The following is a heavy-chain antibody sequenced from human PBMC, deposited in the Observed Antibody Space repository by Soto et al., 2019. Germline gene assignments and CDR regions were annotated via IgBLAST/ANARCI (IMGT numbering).Heavy chain of an antibody. V-gene: IGHV4-4*02. J-gene: IGHJ5*02. CDR1: SGSISSSNW. CDR2: IYHSGST. D-gene: IGHD2-15*01. CDR3: ARSTYCSGGSCYSSWWFDP. Sequence: PSETLSLTCAVSSGSISSSNWWSWVRQPPGKGLEWIGEIYHSGSTNYNPSPKSRVTISVDKSKNQFSLKLSSVTAADTAVYYCARSTYCSGGSCYSSWWFDPWGQGTLVTVSS.